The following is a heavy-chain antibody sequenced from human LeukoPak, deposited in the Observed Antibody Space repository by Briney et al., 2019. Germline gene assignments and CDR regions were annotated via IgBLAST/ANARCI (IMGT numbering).Heavy chain of an antibody. J-gene: IGHJ3*02. CDR2: IKNDGSGK. Sequence: PGGSLRLSCAASGFTFSSYWMHWVRQAPGKGLEWVSSIKNDGSGKSYADSVKGRFTISRDNAKNTLYLQMNSLRAEDTAVYYCARDHPRGNDILTGYNAFDIWGQGTMVTVSS. CDR3: ARDHPRGNDILTGYNAFDI. D-gene: IGHD3-9*01. CDR1: GFTFSSYW. V-gene: IGHV3-74*01.